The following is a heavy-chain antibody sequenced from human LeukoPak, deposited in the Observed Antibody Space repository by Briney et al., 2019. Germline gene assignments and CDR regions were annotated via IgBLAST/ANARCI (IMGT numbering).Heavy chain of an antibody. Sequence: HGSSVKVSCKASGGTFSSYTISWVRQAPGQGLEWMGRTIPILGIANYAQKFQGRVTITADKSTSTAYMELSSLRSEDTAVYYCARSNYYDNWFDPWGQGTLVTVSS. CDR1: GGTFSSYT. CDR2: TIPILGIA. V-gene: IGHV1-69*02. D-gene: IGHD3-22*01. CDR3: ARSNYYDNWFDP. J-gene: IGHJ5*02.